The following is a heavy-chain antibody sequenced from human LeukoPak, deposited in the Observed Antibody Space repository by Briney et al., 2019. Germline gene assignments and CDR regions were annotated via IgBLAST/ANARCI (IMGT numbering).Heavy chain of an antibody. J-gene: IGHJ2*01. Sequence: ASVKVSCKASGYTFTSYAMHWVRQAPGQRLEWMGWINAGNGNTIYSQKFQGRVTITRDTSASTAYMELSSLRSEDTAVYYCARYSNYYWYFDLWGRGTLVTVSS. CDR2: INAGNGNT. CDR3: ARYSNYYWYFDL. V-gene: IGHV1-3*01. D-gene: IGHD4-11*01. CDR1: GYTFTSYA.